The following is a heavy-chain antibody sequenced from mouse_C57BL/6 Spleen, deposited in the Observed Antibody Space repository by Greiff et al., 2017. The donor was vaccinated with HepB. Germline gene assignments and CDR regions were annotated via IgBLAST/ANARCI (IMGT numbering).Heavy chain of an antibody. V-gene: IGHV5-17*01. D-gene: IGHD1-1*01. Sequence: EVQLQESGGGLVKPGGSLKLSCAASGFTFSDYGMHWVRQAPEKGLEWVAYISSGRSSIYYADTVKGRFTISIDNANNTMFLQMTSMRSEDTAMYYCERSLFTTVVPYYAMDYWGQGTSVTVSS. CDR3: ERSLFTTVVPYYAMDY. CDR1: GFTFSDYG. CDR2: ISSGRSSI. J-gene: IGHJ4*01.